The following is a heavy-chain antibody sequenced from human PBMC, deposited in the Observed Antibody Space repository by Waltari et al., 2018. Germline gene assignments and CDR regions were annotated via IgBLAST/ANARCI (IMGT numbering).Heavy chain of an antibody. D-gene: IGHD4-17*01. CDR1: GSAFNTYA. Sequence: QVQLVQSGSELKKPGASVKVSCKASGSAFNTYAINWVRQAPGQGPEWMGWINTDTGNPTYAPGFTGRFVFSLDTSVSTTYTTFLQISSLKAEDTAVYYCARDHTNYGDYSSDVWGQGTTVTVSS. V-gene: IGHV7-4-1*01. CDR3: ARDHTNYGDYSSDV. J-gene: IGHJ6*02. CDR2: INTDTGNP.